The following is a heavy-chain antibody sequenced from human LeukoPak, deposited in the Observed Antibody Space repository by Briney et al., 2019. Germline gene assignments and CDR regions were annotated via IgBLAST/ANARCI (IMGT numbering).Heavy chain of an antibody. CDR1: GGSMTGYY. J-gene: IGHJ3*02. CDR3: ARRRKVPAPRAGDAFDI. Sequence: SETLSLTCTVSGGSMTGYYWSWIRQPPGKGLEWIGYIYYSGSTNYNPSLRSRVTISVDTSKNQFSLKLSSVTAADTAIYYCARRRKVPAPRAGDAFDIWGQGTMVTVSS. D-gene: IGHD2-21*02. CDR2: IYYSGST. V-gene: IGHV4-59*08.